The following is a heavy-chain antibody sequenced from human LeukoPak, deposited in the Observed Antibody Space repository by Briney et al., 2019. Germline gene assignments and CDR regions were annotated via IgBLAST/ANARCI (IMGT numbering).Heavy chain of an antibody. CDR3: ARGRYMDV. Sequence: SETLSLTCAVYGGSFSGYYWSWIRQPPGKGLEWIGEINHSGSTNYNPSLKSRVTISVDTSKNQFSLKLSSVTAADTAVYYCARGRYMDVWGKGTTVTVSS. V-gene: IGHV4-34*01. CDR2: INHSGST. CDR1: GGSFSGYY. J-gene: IGHJ6*03.